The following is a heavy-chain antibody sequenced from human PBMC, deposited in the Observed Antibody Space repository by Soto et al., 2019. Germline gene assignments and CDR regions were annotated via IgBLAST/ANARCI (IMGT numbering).Heavy chain of an antibody. Sequence: GGSLRLSCAASGFTFSSYSMNWVRQAPGKGLEWVSSISSSSSYIYYADSVKGRFTISRDNAKNSLYLQMNSLRAEDTAVYYCAKYYDFWSGYSDAFDIWGQGTMVTVSS. CDR2: ISSSSSYI. CDR3: AKYYDFWSGYSDAFDI. D-gene: IGHD3-3*01. CDR1: GFTFSSYS. V-gene: IGHV3-21*01. J-gene: IGHJ3*02.